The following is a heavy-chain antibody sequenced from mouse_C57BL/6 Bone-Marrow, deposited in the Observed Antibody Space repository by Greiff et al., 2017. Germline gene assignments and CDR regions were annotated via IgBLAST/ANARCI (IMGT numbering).Heavy chain of an antibody. CDR2: INPNNGGT. Sequence: EVQLQQSGPELVKPGASVKISCKASGYTFTDYYMNWVKQSHGKSLEWIGDINPNNGGTSYNQKFKGKATLTVDKSSSTAYMELRSLTSEDSAVYYCARWNYYDYDYAMDYWGQGTSVTVSS. D-gene: IGHD2-4*01. V-gene: IGHV1-26*01. CDR3: ARWNYYDYDYAMDY. CDR1: GYTFTDYY. J-gene: IGHJ4*01.